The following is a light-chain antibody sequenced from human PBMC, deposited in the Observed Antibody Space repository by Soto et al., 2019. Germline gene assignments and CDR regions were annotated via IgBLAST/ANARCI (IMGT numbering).Light chain of an antibody. CDR1: SSDVGGYNY. CDR3: SSYTSSSPYV. V-gene: IGLV2-14*01. CDR2: EVS. Sequence: QSALTQPAAVSGSPGQSSTISCTGTSSDVGGYNYVSWYQQHPGKAPKLMIYEVSNRPSGVSNRFSGSKSGNTASLTMSGLQAEDEADYYCSSYTSSSPYVFGSGTKVTVL. J-gene: IGLJ1*01.